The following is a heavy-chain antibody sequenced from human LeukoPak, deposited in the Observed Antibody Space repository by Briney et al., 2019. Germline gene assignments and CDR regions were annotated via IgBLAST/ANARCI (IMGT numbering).Heavy chain of an antibody. CDR2: ISAYNGNT. V-gene: IGHV1-18*01. CDR3: ARDNLGFDY. J-gene: IGHJ4*02. CDR1: GYTFTSFG. Sequence: ASVNVSCTASGYTFTSFGIIWVRQAPGQGLEWMGWISAYNGNTNYAQTVQGRITMTTDRSTSTAYMELRSLRPDDTAVYYCARDNLGFDYWGQGTLVTVS. D-gene: IGHD7-27*01.